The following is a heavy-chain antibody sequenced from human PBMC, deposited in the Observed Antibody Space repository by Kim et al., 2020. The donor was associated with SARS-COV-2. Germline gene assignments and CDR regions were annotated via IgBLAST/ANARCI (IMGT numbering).Heavy chain of an antibody. J-gene: IGHJ6*01. V-gene: IGHV3-53*01. CDR3: ARAYYDILTYYYYGMDV. D-gene: IGHD3-9*01. Sequence: GGSLRLSCAASGFTVSSDYMNWVRQAPGKGQEWVSVINRGGNTNYAYSVKGRFILSRDNSKNTLYLQMNSLRAEDTAVYYCARAYYDILTYYYYGMDVWG. CDR1: GFTVSSDY. CDR2: INRGGNT.